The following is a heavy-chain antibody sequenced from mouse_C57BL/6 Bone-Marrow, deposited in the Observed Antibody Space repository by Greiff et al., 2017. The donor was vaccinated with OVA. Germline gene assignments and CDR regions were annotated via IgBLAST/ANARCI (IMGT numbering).Heavy chain of an antibody. D-gene: IGHD1-1*01. J-gene: IGHJ4*01. CDR1: GYTFTDYN. CDR3: ARRRVYYGSSYDAMDY. CDR2: INPNNGGT. V-gene: IGHV1-18*01. Sequence: VQLKESGPELVKPGASVKIPCKASGYTFTDYNMDWVKQSHGKRLEWIGDINPNNGGTIYNQKFKGKATLTVEKSSSTAYMELRSLTSEDTAVYYCARRRVYYGSSYDAMDYWGQGPSVTVAS.